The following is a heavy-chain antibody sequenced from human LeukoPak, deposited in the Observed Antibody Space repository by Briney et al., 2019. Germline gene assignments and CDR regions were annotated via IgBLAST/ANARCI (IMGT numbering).Heavy chain of an antibody. CDR1: GFTFSSYA. D-gene: IGHD4-17*01. Sequence: PGGSLRLSCAASGFTFSSYAMSWVRQAPGKGLEWVSSVKNTGGRTYYADSVKGRFTISRDNSQKTVSLHMSSLRVEDTAVYYCARDWYGDYQYRYGMDVWGQGATVIVSS. CDR3: ARDWYGDYQYRYGMDV. CDR2: VKNTGGRT. V-gene: IGHV3-23*01. J-gene: IGHJ6*02.